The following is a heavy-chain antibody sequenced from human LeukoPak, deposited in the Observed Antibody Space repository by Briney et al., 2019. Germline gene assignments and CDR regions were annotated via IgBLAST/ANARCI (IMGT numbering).Heavy chain of an antibody. J-gene: IGHJ4*02. Sequence: PGGSLRLSCAASGFTFSSYSMNWVRQAPGKGLEWVSSISSSSSDIYYADSVKGRFTISRDNAKNSLYLQMKSLRAEDTAVYYCARDRGPLRSITMVREAYYFDYWGQGTLVTVSA. CDR2: ISSSSSDI. CDR1: GFTFSSYS. CDR3: ARDRGPLRSITMVREAYYFDY. D-gene: IGHD3-10*01. V-gene: IGHV3-21*01.